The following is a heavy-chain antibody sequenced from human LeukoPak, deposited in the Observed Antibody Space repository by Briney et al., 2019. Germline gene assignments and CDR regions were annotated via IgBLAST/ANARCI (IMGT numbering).Heavy chain of an antibody. CDR2: IYPGDADI. J-gene: IGHJ4*02. Sequence: GESLMISGKGLGYSFTTSWIGWVRQMPGKGLEWMGIIYPGDADIKYSPSLQGQVTISADKSLRTAYLQWSSLKVSDTGMYYCARGIPEVYSGYDCFDYWGQGTLVTVSS. D-gene: IGHD5-12*01. CDR1: GYSFTTSW. V-gene: IGHV5-51*01. CDR3: ARGIPEVYSGYDCFDY.